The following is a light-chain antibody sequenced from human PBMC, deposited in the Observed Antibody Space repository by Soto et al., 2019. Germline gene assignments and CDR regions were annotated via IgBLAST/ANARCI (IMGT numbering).Light chain of an antibody. Sequence: DIPMTQSPSFLSASVGDRVAIPCRASQTISTFLNWYQWKPGKAPKLLITDTSTLRSGVPSRFSGSGSGTDFTLTITSMQPEDFAIYYCQQSYSIPVTFGGGTTVEVK. CDR1: QTISTF. CDR2: DTS. CDR3: QQSYSIPVT. V-gene: IGKV1-39*01. J-gene: IGKJ4*01.